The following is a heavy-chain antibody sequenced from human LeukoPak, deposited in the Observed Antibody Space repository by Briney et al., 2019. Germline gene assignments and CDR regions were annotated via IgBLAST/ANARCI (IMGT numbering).Heavy chain of an antibody. V-gene: IGHV3-64*01. J-gene: IGHJ6*02. CDR2: ISGNGVTT. Sequence: GSLRLSCAASGFSFRGDYIHLVRQAPGKGLEYVSAISGNGVTTHYTNSVKGRFTISRDNSKNTAYLQMGSLSTEDTAVYYCARDTNREQDIWGQGTTVTVSS. CDR3: ARDTNREQDI. D-gene: IGHD3-3*01. CDR1: GFSFRGDY.